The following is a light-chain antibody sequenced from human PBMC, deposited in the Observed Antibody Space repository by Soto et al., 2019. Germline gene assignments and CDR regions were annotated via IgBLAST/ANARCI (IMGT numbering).Light chain of an antibody. CDR3: QTWGTGIVV. CDR1: SGHSNYA. J-gene: IGLJ3*02. V-gene: IGLV4-69*01. CDR2: LKSDGSH. Sequence: QLVLTQSPSASASLGASVKLTCTLSSGHSNYAIAWHQQQPEKGPRYLMKLKSDGSHIKGDEIPDRLSGSSSGAERYLTISSLQSEDEADYYCQTWGTGIVVFGGGTKLTVL.